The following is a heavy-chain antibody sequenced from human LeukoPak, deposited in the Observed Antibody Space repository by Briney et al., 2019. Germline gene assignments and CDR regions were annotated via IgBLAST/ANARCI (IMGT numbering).Heavy chain of an antibody. CDR1: GGTFSSYA. D-gene: IGHD2-15*01. Sequence: SVKVSCKASGGTFSSYAISWVRQAPGQGLEWMGGIIPIFGTANYAQKFQGRVTITADESTSTAYMELSSLRSEDTAVYYCARDGYCSGGSCSRVYFDYWSQGTLVTVSS. CDR2: IIPIFGTA. J-gene: IGHJ4*02. V-gene: IGHV1-69*13. CDR3: ARDGYCSGGSCSRVYFDY.